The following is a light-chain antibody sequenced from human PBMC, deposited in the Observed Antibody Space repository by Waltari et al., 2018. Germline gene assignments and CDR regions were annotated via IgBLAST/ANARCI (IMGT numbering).Light chain of an antibody. V-gene: IGLV1-40*01. CDR3: QSYGISLSALYV. CDR1: SSNIGAGYD. Sequence: QSVLTQPPSVSGAPGQRVTISCTGSSSNIGAGYDVHWYQQFPGTAPKLLIYGNNNPPSGVPDRFSGSKSGTSASLAISGLQAGDEADYYCQSYGISLSALYVFGTGTKVTVL. CDR2: GNN. J-gene: IGLJ1*01.